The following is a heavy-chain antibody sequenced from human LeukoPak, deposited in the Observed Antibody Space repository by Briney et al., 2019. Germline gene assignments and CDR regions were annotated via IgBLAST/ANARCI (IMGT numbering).Heavy chain of an antibody. Sequence: PGGSLRLSCAASGFTFSSYAMSWVRQAPGKGLEWVSAISGSGGSTYYADSVKGRFTISRDNSKNTLYLQMNSLRAEDTAVYYCAKDRGYSYGYPNYYYGMDVWGQGTTVTVSS. J-gene: IGHJ6*02. CDR2: ISGSGGST. CDR1: GFTFSSYA. D-gene: IGHD5-18*01. CDR3: AKDRGYSYGYPNYYYGMDV. V-gene: IGHV3-23*01.